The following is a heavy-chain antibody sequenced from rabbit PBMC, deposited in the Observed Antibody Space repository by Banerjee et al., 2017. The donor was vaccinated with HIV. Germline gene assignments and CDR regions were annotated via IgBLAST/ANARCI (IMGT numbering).Heavy chain of an antibody. Sequence: QSLEESGGDLVKPGASLTLTCTASGFSFSSSYWICWVRQAPGKGLEWIACIYAGSSGRPYYASWAKGRFTISKTSSTTVTLQMTSLTAADTATYFCARSSSAFYFFDLWGPGTLVTVS. CDR3: ARSSSAFYFFDL. CDR2: IYAGSSGRP. D-gene: IGHD1-1*01. V-gene: IGHV1S40*01. CDR1: GFSFSSSYW. J-gene: IGHJ4*01.